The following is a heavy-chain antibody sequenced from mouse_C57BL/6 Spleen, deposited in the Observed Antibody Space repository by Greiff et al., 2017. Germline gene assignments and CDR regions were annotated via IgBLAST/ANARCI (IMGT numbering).Heavy chain of an antibody. J-gene: IGHJ3*01. CDR2: IVPGSGST. D-gene: IGHD1-1*02. V-gene: IGHV1-9*01. Sequence: VKLMESGAELMKPGASVKLSCKATGYTFTGYWIEWVKQRPGHGLVWIGEIVPGSGSTNYNEKFKGTATFTADTSSNTAYMQLSSLTTEDSALYYCARKGVRWGFAYWGQGTLVTVSA. CDR1: GYTFTGYW. CDR3: ARKGVRWGFAY.